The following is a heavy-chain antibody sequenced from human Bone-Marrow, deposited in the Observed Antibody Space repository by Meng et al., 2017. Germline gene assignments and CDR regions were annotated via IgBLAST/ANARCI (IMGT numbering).Heavy chain of an antibody. CDR2: TYYRSRWYD. CDR1: GDSVSSNIAA. Sequence: QVQLHQSGPGLVKASQTRSLTCAISGDSVSSNIAAWNWIRQSPSRGLEWLGRTYYRSRWYDDYALSVKSRITINPDTSKNQFSLQLNSVTPEDTAVYYCAGQLGHFDFWVQGTLVTVSS. V-gene: IGHV6-1*01. D-gene: IGHD6-13*01. J-gene: IGHJ4*02. CDR3: AGQLGHFDF.